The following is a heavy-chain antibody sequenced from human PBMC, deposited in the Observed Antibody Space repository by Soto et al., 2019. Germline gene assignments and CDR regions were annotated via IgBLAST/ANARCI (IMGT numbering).Heavy chain of an antibody. J-gene: IGHJ4*02. CDR1: GFTFGDYA. CDR2: IRSKAYGGTT. Sequence: GGSLRLSCTASGFTFGDYAVSWFRRAPGKELERVGFIRSKAYGGTTEYAASVKGRFTISRDDSKSIAYLQMNSLKTEDTAVYYCTRGEDPTTYYDILTGRFDYWGQGTLVTVSS. CDR3: TRGEDPTTYYDILTGRFDY. V-gene: IGHV3-49*03. D-gene: IGHD3-9*01.